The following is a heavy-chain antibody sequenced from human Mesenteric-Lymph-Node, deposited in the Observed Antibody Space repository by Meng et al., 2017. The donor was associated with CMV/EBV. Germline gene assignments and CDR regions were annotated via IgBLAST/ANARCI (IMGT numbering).Heavy chain of an antibody. CDR3: ARSPGFYSLDY. D-gene: IGHD2-15*01. CDR1: GGSINTNLW. CDR2: VSHTGST. V-gene: IGHV4/OR15-8*01. J-gene: IGHJ4*02. Sequence: ESLKISCIVSGGSINTNLWWSWVRQPPGKGLEWIGEVSHTGSTLYTPSLKSRVTISVDKAKNHFSLRLTSVTAADTGVYFCARSPGFYSLDYWGLGTLVTVSS.